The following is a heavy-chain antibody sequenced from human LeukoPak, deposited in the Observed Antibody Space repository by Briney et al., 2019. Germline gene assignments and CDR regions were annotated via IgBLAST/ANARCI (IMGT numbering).Heavy chain of an antibody. V-gene: IGHV4-39*01. CDR3: ARQTGSGLFILP. D-gene: IGHD3/OR15-3a*01. Sequence: SETLSLTCTVSGVSLSSSNSYWGWLRQPPGTGLEWIGSIYYSGNTYYNASLKSQVSISIDTSKNQFSLRLTSVTAADTAVYYCARQTGSGLFILPGGQGTLVTVSS. CDR2: IYYSGNT. J-gene: IGHJ4*02. CDR1: GVSLSSSNSY.